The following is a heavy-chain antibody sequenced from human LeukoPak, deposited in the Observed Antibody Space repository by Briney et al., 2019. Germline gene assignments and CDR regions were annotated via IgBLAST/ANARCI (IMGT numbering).Heavy chain of an antibody. J-gene: IGHJ4*02. Sequence: GGSLRLSCAASGFTFSSYAMSWVRQAPGKGLEWVSAISGSGGSTYYADSVKGRFTISRDNSKNTLYLQMSSLRAEDTAVYYCAKSFGVVIPRYYFDYWGQGTLVTVSS. V-gene: IGHV3-23*01. CDR2: ISGSGGST. CDR3: AKSFGVVIPRYYFDY. CDR1: GFTFSSYA. D-gene: IGHD3-3*01.